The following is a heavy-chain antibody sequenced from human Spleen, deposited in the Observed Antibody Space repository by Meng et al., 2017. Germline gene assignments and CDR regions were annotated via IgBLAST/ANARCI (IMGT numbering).Heavy chain of an antibody. CDR2: IIPIFGTA. V-gene: IGHV1-69*06. CDR1: GGTFSTHA. D-gene: IGHD3-22*01. Sequence: SVKVSCKASGGTFSTHAITWVRQAPGQGLEWMGGIIPIFGTANYAQKFQGRVTITADKSTSTAYMELSSLRSEDTAVYYCARQSYDSSGYDYYDGMDVWGQGTTVTVSS. CDR3: ARQSYDSSGYDYYDGMDV. J-gene: IGHJ6*02.